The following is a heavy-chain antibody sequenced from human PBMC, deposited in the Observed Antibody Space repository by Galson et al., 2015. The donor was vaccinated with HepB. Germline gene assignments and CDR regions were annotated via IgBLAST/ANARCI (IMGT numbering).Heavy chain of an antibody. CDR1: GYTFTSYA. V-gene: IGHV7-4-1*01. Sequence: SVKVSCKASGYTFTSYAMNWVRQAPGQGLEWMGWINTNTGNPTYAQGFTGRFVFSLDTSVSTAYLQICSLKAEDTAVYYCARRDRRYYDFWSGYGSFYYYYGMDVWGQGTTVTVSS. J-gene: IGHJ6*02. CDR2: INTNTGNP. CDR3: ARRDRRYYDFWSGYGSFYYYYGMDV. D-gene: IGHD3-3*01.